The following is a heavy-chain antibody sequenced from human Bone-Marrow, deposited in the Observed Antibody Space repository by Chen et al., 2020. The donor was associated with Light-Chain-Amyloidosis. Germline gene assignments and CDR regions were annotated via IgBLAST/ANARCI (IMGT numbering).Heavy chain of an antibody. CDR3: AREVAANYNFYMDV. Sequence: QVQLQESGPGLVKPSQTLSLTCTVSGGSIRSGDYYWSWFRQPPGKGLQWIGYIYHSGSINHNPSLNSRVTMSVDTSRNQFSLKLTSVTAADTAVYYCAREVAANYNFYMDVWGKGTTVIVSS. CDR1: GGSIRSGDYY. CDR2: IYHSGSI. J-gene: IGHJ6*03. D-gene: IGHD6-25*01. V-gene: IGHV4-30-4*01.